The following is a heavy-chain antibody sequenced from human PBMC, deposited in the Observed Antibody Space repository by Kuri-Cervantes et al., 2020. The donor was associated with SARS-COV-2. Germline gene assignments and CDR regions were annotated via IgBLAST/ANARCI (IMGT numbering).Heavy chain of an antibody. V-gene: IGHV4-39*07. Sequence: GSLRLSCTVSGGSISSGDYYWGWIRQPPGKGLEWIGSIYHSGSTYYSPSLKSRVTISVDTSKNQFSLKLSSVTAADTAVYYCAVYSSSPYYYYMDVWGKGTTVTVSS. D-gene: IGHD6-13*01. CDR2: IYHSGST. J-gene: IGHJ6*03. CDR3: AVYSSSPYYYYMDV. CDR1: GGSISSGDYY.